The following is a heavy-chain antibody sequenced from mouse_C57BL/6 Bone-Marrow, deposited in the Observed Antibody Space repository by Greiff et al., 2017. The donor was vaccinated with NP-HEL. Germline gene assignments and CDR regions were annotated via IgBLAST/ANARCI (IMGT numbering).Heavy chain of an antibody. V-gene: IGHV14-4*01. D-gene: IGHD1-1*01. J-gene: IGHJ1*03. CDR1: GFNIKDDY. CDR2: IDPENGDT. Sequence: EVQLQQSGAELVRPGASVKLSCTASGFNIKDDYMHWVKQRPEQGLEWIGWIDPENGDTEYASKFQGKATITADTSSNTAYLQLSSLTSEDTAVYYCTETLITTVAYWYFDVWGTGTTVTVSS. CDR3: TETLITTVAYWYFDV.